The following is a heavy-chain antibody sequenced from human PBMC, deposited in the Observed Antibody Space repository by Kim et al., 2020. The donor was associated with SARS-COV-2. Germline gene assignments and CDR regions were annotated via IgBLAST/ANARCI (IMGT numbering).Heavy chain of an antibody. Sequence: SETLSLTCSVSGGSINTATHYWGWIRQSPGKRLEYIGSFFYNGIADYNPSLKGRATISADTSKSQLSLSLAFVTSADTAVYYCVRLPQYFRGWAWPFD. CDR2: FFYNGIA. CDR3: VRLPQYFRGWAWPFD. J-gene: IGHJ3*01. CDR1: GGSINTATHY. V-gene: IGHV4-39*01. D-gene: IGHD6-19*01.